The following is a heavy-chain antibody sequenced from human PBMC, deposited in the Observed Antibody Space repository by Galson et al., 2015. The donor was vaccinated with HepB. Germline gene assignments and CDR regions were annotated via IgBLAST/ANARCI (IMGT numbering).Heavy chain of an antibody. CDR3: AKDGRAEYYDFWSGYYNQNPTGYYYMDV. CDR1: GFTFSSYG. V-gene: IGHV3-30*18. CDR2: ISYDGSNK. Sequence: SLRLSCAASGFTFSSYGMHWVRQAPGKGLEWVAVISYDGSNKYYADSVKGRFTISRDNSKNTLYLQMNSLRAEDTAVYYCAKDGRAEYYDFWSGYYNQNPTGYYYMDVWGKGTTVTVSS. D-gene: IGHD3-3*01. J-gene: IGHJ6*03.